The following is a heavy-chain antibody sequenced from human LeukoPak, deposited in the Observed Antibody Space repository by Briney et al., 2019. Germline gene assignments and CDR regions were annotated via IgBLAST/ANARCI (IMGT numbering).Heavy chain of an antibody. CDR1: GYSITSGYY. D-gene: IGHD5-18*01. J-gene: IGHJ4*02. CDR2: IYHSGST. CDR3: ARDEYSYGTHLFDY. Sequence: SETLSLTCTVSGYSITSGYYWGWIRQPPGKGLEWIGSIYHSGSTHYNPSLNSRVTMSVDTSKNQVSLKLSSVTAADTAVYYCARDEYSYGTHLFDYWGQGTLVTVSS. V-gene: IGHV4-38-2*02.